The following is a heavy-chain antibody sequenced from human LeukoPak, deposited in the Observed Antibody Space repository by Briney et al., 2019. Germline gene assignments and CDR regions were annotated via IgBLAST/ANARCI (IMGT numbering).Heavy chain of an antibody. CDR1: GFTVSSSY. V-gene: IGHV3-53*01. CDR3: TRDLNSGGSC. J-gene: IGHJ4*02. CDR2: IHSGGNT. D-gene: IGHD2-15*01. Sequence: PGGSLRLSCAASGFTVSSSYMSWVRQAPGKGLEWVSVIHSGGNTYYADSVKGRFTISRDNSKNTLYLQMNSLRAEDTAVYYCTRDLNSGGSCWGQETLVTVSS.